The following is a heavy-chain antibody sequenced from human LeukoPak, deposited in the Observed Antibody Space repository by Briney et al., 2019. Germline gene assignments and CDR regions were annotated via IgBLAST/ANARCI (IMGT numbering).Heavy chain of an antibody. Sequence: SETLSLTCSVSGGSISSSTYYWGWIRQPPGKGLEWIGSIYYSGSTYYNPSLKSRVTISVDTSKNQFSLKLSSVTAADTAVYYCARGRASFDWGQGTLVAVSS. CDR2: IYYSGST. J-gene: IGHJ4*02. CDR1: GGSISSSTYY. CDR3: ARGRASFD. V-gene: IGHV4-39*07. D-gene: IGHD2/OR15-2a*01.